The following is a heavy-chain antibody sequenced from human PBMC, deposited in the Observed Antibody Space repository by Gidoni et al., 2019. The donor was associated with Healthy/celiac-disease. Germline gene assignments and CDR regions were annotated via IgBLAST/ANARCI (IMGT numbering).Heavy chain of an antibody. CDR1: GFTFSSYS. J-gene: IGHJ4*02. CDR3: ARGRGRYSSSSTVDY. CDR2: ISSSSSYI. D-gene: IGHD6-6*01. Sequence: EVQLVESGGGLVKPGGSLRLYCAASGFTFSSYSMNWVRQAPGKGLEWVSSISSSSSYIYYADSVKGRFTISRDNAKNSLYLQMNSLRAEDTAVYYCARGRGRYSSSSTVDYWGQGTLVTVSS. V-gene: IGHV3-21*01.